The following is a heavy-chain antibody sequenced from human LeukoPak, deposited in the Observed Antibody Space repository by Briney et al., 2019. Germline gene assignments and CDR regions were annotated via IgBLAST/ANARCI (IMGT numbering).Heavy chain of an antibody. J-gene: IGHJ4*02. CDR2: TYYSGST. Sequence: SETLSLTCTVSGGSISSYYWSWIRQPPGKGLEWIGYTYYSGSTNYNPSLKSRVTISVDTSKNQFSLKLSSVTAADTAVYYCARSIVIPPYYFDYWGQGTLVTVSS. V-gene: IGHV4-59*08. CDR1: GGSISSYY. CDR3: ARSIVIPPYYFDY. D-gene: IGHD1-26*01.